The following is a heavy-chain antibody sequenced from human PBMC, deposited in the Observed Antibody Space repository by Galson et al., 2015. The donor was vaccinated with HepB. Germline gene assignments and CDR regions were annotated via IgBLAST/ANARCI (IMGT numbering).Heavy chain of an antibody. D-gene: IGHD4/OR15-4a*01. CDR3: ASTMVKTTTSFDY. CDR1: GGSTGTSSSNYY. V-gene: IGHV4-39*01. J-gene: IGHJ4*02. CDR2: ISYRGNT. Sequence: LSLTCTVSGGSTGTSSSNYYWGWIRQPPGKGLECIGSISYRGNTYYNPSLKSPVTISVDTSKNQFSLRLSSVTATDTALYYCASTMVKTTTSFDYWGQGILVTVSS.